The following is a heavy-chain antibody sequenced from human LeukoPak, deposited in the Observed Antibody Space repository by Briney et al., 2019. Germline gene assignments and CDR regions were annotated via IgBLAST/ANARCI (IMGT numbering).Heavy chain of an antibody. CDR2: MNQDGSAK. Sequence: GGSLRLSCAASGFTLSDSWMSWVRQAPGKGLEWVANMNQDGSAKGYVDSVKGRFTISRDNARNSLYLQMSSLRPEDTAVYYCATYTHWVAGDVWGQGTTVTVSS. J-gene: IGHJ6*02. V-gene: IGHV3-7*01. D-gene: IGHD3-16*01. CDR3: ATYTHWVAGDV. CDR1: GFTLSDSW.